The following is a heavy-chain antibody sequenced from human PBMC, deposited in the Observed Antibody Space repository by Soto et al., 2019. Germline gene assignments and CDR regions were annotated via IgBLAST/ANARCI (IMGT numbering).Heavy chain of an antibody. J-gene: IGHJ4*02. V-gene: IGHV3-23*01. CDR3: AKVTMGSQTVPTQHSKTHFDY. CDR2: ISGSGGST. Sequence: GGSLRLSCAASGFTFSSYAMSWVRQAPGKGLEWVSAISGSGGSTYYADSVKGRFTISRDNSKNTLYLQMNSLRADDTAVYYCAKVTMGSQTVPTQHSKTHFDYWGQGTLVTVSS. D-gene: IGHD2-8*01. CDR1: GFTFSSYA.